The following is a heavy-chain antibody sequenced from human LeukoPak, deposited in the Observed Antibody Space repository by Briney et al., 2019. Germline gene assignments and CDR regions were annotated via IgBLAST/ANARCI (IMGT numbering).Heavy chain of an antibody. J-gene: IGHJ4*02. CDR2: INSDGSST. CDR1: GFTFSSYW. Sequence: PGGSLRLSCEVSGFTFSSYWMHWVRQAPGKGLVWVSRINSDGSSTNYADSVKGRFTISRDNAKNTLYLQMNSLRGEDTAVYYCARSAYSSGWFQIDYWGQGALVTVSS. CDR3: ARSAYSSGWFQIDY. V-gene: IGHV3-74*01. D-gene: IGHD6-19*01.